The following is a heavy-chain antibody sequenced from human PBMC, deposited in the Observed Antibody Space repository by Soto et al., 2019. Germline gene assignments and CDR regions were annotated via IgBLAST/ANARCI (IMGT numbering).Heavy chain of an antibody. V-gene: IGHV4-59*01. CDR1: GGSISSYY. CDR3: ARGRYSSSSYYYYYIDV. D-gene: IGHD6-6*01. J-gene: IGHJ6*03. Sequence: QVQLQESGPGLVKPSETLSLTCTVSGGSISSYYWSWIRQPPGKGLEWIGYIYYSGSTNYNPSLKRRVTISVDTSKNQFSLKLSSVTAADTAVYYCARGRYSSSSYYYYYIDVWGKGTTVTVSS. CDR2: IYYSGST.